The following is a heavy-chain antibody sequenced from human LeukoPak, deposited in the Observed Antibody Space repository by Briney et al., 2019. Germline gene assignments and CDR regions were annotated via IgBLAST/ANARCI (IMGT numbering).Heavy chain of an antibody. V-gene: IGHV4-4*07. CDR1: GGSISSYY. Sequence: SETLSLTCTVSGGSISSYYWSWIRQPAGKGLEWIGRIYTSGSTNYNPSLKSRVTMSVDTSKNQFSLKLSSVTAADTAVYYCARDYPGYQLLGIWFDPWGQGTLVTVSS. CDR3: ARDYPGYQLLGIWFDP. CDR2: IYTSGST. D-gene: IGHD2-2*01. J-gene: IGHJ5*02.